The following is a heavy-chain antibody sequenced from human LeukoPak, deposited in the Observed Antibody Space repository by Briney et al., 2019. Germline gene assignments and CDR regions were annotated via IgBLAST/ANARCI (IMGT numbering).Heavy chain of an antibody. CDR2: IYYSGST. D-gene: IGHD3-9*01. CDR3: ARLAGYYFDY. CDR1: GGSISVYY. V-gene: IGHV4-59*01. Sequence: PSETLSLTCTVSGGSISVYYWSWIRQPPGKGLEWIGYIYYSGSTNYNPSLKSRVTLSLDTSKNQFSLKLTSVTAADAAVYYCARLAGYYFDYWGQGTLVAVSS. J-gene: IGHJ4*02.